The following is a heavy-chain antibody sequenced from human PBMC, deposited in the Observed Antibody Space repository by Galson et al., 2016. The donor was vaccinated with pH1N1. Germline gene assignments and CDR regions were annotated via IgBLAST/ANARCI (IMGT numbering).Heavy chain of an antibody. CDR1: GFILSDYW. Sequence: FLRLSCPASGFILSDYWMSWVRQAPAKGLEWVAKIHQDGSRKYYVDSMKGRCTISRDNAENSLSLQMNSLRVEDTALYYCATEDYYTSLYWGQGILVTVSS. CDR3: ATEDYYTSLY. V-gene: IGHV3-7*01. J-gene: IGHJ4*02. D-gene: IGHD1-26*01. CDR2: IHQDGSRK.